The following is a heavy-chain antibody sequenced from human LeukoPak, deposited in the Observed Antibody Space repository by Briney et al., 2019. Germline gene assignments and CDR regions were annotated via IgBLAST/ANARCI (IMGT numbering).Heavy chain of an antibody. V-gene: IGHV3-21*01. CDR3: ARVHPQWLPNRDAFDI. D-gene: IGHD6-19*01. CDR2: ISSSSSYI. J-gene: IGHJ3*02. Sequence: PGGSLRLSCAASGFTFSTYNMNWVRQAPGKGLEWVSSISSSSSYIYYADSVKGRFTISRDNAKNSLYLQMNSLRAEDTAVYYCARVHPQWLPNRDAFDIWGQGTMVTVSS. CDR1: GFTFSTYN.